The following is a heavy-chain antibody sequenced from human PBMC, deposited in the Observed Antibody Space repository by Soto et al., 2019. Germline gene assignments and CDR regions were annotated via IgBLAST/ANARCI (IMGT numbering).Heavy chain of an antibody. D-gene: IGHD1-7*01. CDR3: AREGPNNWNYPP. CDR2: INHSGST. V-gene: IGHV4-34*01. Sequence: SETLSLTCAVYGGSFSGYYWSWIRQPPGKGLEWIGEINHSGSTNYNPSLKSRVTISVDTSKNQFSLKLSSVTAADTAVYYCAREGPNNWNYPPWGQGTLVTVSS. J-gene: IGHJ5*02. CDR1: GGSFSGYY.